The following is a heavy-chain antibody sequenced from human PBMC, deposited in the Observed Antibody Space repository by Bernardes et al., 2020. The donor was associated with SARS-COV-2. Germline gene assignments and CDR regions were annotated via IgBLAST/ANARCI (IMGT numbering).Heavy chain of an antibody. D-gene: IGHD3-10*01. CDR3: AKDPSSVTGADI. CDR2: IDYSGRST. J-gene: IGHJ4*02. Sequence: GSVRLAWAASAFPSSDLVITWVRPAPGKGLEWVSTIDYSGRSTHYADSVKDRFTISRDNSKNTLYLQMNSLRVEDTALYYCAKDPSSVTGADIWGQGTLVTVSS. CDR1: AFPSSDLV. V-gene: IGHV3-23*01.